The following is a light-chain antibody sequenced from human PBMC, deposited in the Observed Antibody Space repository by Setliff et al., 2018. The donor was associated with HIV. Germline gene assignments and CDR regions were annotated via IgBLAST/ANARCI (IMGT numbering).Light chain of an antibody. V-gene: IGLV2-23*01. CDR2: EGN. CDR3: CSYTTSGPSYV. J-gene: IGLJ1*01. CDR1: SSDVGSYNL. Sequence: QSVLTQPASVSGSPGQSITISCTGTSSDVGSYNLVSWYQQHPDKAPKLIISEGNKRPSGVSNRFSGSKSGNTASLTISGLQAEDEADYYCCSYTTSGPSYVFGTGTKGTVL.